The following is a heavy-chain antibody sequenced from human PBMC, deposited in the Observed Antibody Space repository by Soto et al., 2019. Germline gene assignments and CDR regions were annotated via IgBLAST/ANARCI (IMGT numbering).Heavy chain of an antibody. D-gene: IGHD2-2*01. CDR2: IYYSGST. J-gene: IGHJ5*02. CDR3: ARHEGYCSSTSCYNNWFDP. Sequence: SETLSLTCTVSGGSISSSSYYWGWIRQPPGKGLEWIGSIYYSGSTYYNPSLKSRVTISVDTSKNQFSLKLSSVTAADTAVYYCARHEGYCSSTSCYNNWFDPWGQGTLVTVSS. V-gene: IGHV4-39*01. CDR1: GGSISSSSYY.